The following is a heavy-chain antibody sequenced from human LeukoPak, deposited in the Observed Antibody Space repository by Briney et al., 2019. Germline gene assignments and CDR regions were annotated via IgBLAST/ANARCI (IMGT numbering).Heavy chain of an antibody. Sequence: SETLSLTCAVYGGSFSGYYWSWIRQPPGKGLEWIGEINHGGSTNYNPSLKSRVTISVDTSKNQFSLKLSSVTAADTAVYYCASLSNYYDSSSFIMYYFDYWGQGTLVTVSS. V-gene: IGHV4-34*01. J-gene: IGHJ4*02. D-gene: IGHD3-22*01. CDR1: GGSFSGYY. CDR2: INHGGST. CDR3: ASLSNYYDSSSFIMYYFDY.